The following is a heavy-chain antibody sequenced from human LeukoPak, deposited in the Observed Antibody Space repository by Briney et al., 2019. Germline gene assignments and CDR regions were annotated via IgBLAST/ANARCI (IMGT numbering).Heavy chain of an antibody. J-gene: IGHJ4*02. CDR3: AKAGWSGSYYYFDY. V-gene: IGHV3-23*01. CDR1: GFTFSNYA. Sequence: SLRLSXAASGFTFSNYAMNWVRQAPGKGLEWVSTISGHGGSTYYADSVKGRFTISRDNSKNTLYLQMNSLRVEDTAVYYCAKAGWSGSYYYFDYWGQGTLVIVPS. D-gene: IGHD1-26*01. CDR2: ISGHGGST.